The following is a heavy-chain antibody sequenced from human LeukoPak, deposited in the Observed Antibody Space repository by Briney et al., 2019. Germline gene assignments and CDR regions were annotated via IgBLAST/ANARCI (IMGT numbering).Heavy chain of an antibody. J-gene: IGHJ4*02. CDR2: FYYSGST. V-gene: IGHV4-59*01. CDR3: ARSLSFDGYSDY. CDR1: GGSISNYY. D-gene: IGHD5-24*01. Sequence: SETLSLTCTVSGGSISNYYWNWIRQPPGKGLEWIAYFYYSGSTKTTDYNPSLRSRITISIDTSKNQLSLKLSSVTAADTAVYYCARSLSFDGYSDYWGQGTLVTVSS.